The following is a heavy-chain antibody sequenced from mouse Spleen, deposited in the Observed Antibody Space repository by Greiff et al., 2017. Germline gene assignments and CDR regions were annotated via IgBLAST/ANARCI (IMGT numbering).Heavy chain of an antibody. CDR2: INSNGGST. CDR3: ARQVARATWEFAY. D-gene: IGHD3-1*01. J-gene: IGHJ3*01. CDR1: GFTFSSYA. Sequence: EVMLVESGGGLVKPGGSLKLSCAASGFTFSSYAMSWVRQTPEKRLEWVAAINSNGGSTYYPDTVKDRFTISRDNAKNTLYLQMSSLRSEDTALYYWARQVARATWEFAYWGPGTLVTVSA. V-gene: IGHV5-6-2*01.